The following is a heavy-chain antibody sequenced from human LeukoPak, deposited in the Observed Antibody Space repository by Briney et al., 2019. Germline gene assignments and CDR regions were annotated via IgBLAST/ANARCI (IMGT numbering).Heavy chain of an antibody. CDR2: IDPTDCYT. CDR1: GNTFINYW. Sequence: GESLKILCKGCGNTFINYWIGWVRPMSRQSEEWRGSIDPTDCYTNYSSSFQGHVSISADKSISTAYLQWSSLKVSDTAMYYCARLLTGDDAFDIWGQGTMVTVSS. CDR3: ARLLTGDDAFDI. D-gene: IGHD7-27*01. J-gene: IGHJ3*02. V-gene: IGHV5-10-1*01.